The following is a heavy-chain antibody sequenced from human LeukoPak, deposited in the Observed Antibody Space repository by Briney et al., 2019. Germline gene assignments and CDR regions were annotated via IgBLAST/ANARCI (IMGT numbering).Heavy chain of an antibody. J-gene: IGHJ4*02. Sequence: SETLSLTCTVSGGSISSYYWSWIRQPPGKGLEWIGYVYYNGITNYNPSLKSRVSISLDTSKNQFSPNLNSVTAADTAVYYCASQLGGTTFHWGQGTLVTVSS. CDR2: VYYNGIT. D-gene: IGHD1-1*01. V-gene: IGHV4-59*01. CDR3: ASQLGGTTFH. CDR1: GGSISSYY.